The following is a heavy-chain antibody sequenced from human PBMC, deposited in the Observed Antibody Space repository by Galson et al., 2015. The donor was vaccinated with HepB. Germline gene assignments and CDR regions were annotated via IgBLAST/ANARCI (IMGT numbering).Heavy chain of an antibody. D-gene: IGHD6-19*01. V-gene: IGHV3-15*01. CDR2: IKSKTDGGTT. Sequence: SLRLSCAASGFTLSNAWMSWVRQAPGKGLEWVGRIKSKTDGGTTDYAAPVKGRFTISRDDSKNTLYLQMNSLKTEDTAVYYCSTDGYSSGWADYWGQGTLVTVSS. CDR1: GFTLSNAW. CDR3: STDGYSSGWADY. J-gene: IGHJ4*02.